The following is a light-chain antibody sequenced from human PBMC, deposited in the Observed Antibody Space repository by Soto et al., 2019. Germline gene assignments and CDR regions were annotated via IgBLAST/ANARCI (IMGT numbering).Light chain of an antibody. V-gene: IGKV3-20*01. Sequence: ENVLTQSPGTLSLSPGEGATLSCRASQSISSNYLAWYHQKPGQAPRLLIFGASSRATDIPDRFRGSGSGRDFLLNISRLEPEESGMYYCQQYSSSPRTFGQGTKVDIK. CDR1: QSISSNY. CDR2: GAS. J-gene: IGKJ1*01. CDR3: QQYSSSPRT.